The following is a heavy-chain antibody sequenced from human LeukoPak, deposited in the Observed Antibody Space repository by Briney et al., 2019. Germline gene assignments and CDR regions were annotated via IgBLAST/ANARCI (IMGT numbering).Heavy chain of an antibody. V-gene: IGHV3-48*03. CDR1: GFTFSSYE. J-gene: IGHJ4*02. CDR2: ISSSGSDI. D-gene: IGHD3-10*01. Sequence: GGSLVLSCAASGFTFSSYEMNWVRQAPGKGLEWASYISSSGSDIYYAESVKGRFTISRDNAKNSLYLHMNSLRVDDTALYYCARAYRSRSYYGYWGQGTLVIVSS. CDR3: ARAYRSRSYYGY.